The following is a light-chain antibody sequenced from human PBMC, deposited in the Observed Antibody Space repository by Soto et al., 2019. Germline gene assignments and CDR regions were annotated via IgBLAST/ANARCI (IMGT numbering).Light chain of an antibody. CDR1: SSDVNDYNY. J-gene: IGLJ1*01. CDR3: CSYAGSYSYV. Sequence: QSVLTQPRSVSGSPGQSVTISCTGTSSDVNDYNYVSWYQQHPGKAPKLIIYDVTKRPSGVPDRFSGSKSGNTASLTISGLQAEDEADYYCCSYAGSYSYVFGTGTKVTV. V-gene: IGLV2-11*01. CDR2: DVT.